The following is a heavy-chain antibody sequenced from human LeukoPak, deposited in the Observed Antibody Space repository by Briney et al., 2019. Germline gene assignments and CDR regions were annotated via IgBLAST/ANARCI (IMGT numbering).Heavy chain of an antibody. CDR1: GGSISSSSYY. V-gene: IGHV4-39*07. CDR3: AREPSPGFRGKIYYYDSSGYYFDY. D-gene: IGHD3-22*01. Sequence: SETLSLTCSVSGGSISSSSYYWGWIRQPPGKGLEWIGSIYYSGSTYYNPSLKSRVTISVDTSKNQFSLKLSSVTAADTAVYYCAREPSPGFRGKIYYYDSSGYYFDYWGQGTLVTVSS. J-gene: IGHJ4*02. CDR2: IYYSGST.